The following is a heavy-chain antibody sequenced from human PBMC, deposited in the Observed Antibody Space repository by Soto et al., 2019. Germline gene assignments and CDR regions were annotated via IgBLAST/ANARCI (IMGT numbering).Heavy chain of an antibody. CDR2: IYYSGST. Sequence: RIIQPPGKGLEWIGYIYYSGSTNYNPSLKSRVTISVDTSKNQFSLKLSSVTAADTAVYYCARADMVRGVVDYSGQGTLVTVSS. V-gene: IGHV4-59*01. D-gene: IGHD3-10*01. J-gene: IGHJ4*02. CDR3: ARADMVRGVVDY.